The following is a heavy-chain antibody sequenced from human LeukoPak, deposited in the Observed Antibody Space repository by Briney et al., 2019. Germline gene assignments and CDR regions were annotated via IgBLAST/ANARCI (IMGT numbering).Heavy chain of an antibody. CDR3: AKDRYDYVWGSYRDY. Sequence: TGGSLRLSCAASGFTFSSYGMSWVRQAPGKGLEWVSAISGSGGSTYYADSVKGRFTISRDNSKNTLYLQMNNLRAEDTAVYYCAKDRYDYVWGSYRDYWGQGTLVTVSS. D-gene: IGHD3-16*02. CDR2: ISGSGGST. CDR1: GFTFSSYG. J-gene: IGHJ4*02. V-gene: IGHV3-23*01.